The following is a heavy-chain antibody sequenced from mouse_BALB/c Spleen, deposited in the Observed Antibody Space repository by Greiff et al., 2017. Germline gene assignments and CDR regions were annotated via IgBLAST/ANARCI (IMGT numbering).Heavy chain of an antibody. J-gene: IGHJ4*01. D-gene: IGHD1-1*02. V-gene: IGHV1-69*01. CDR1: GYTFTDYW. CDR3: ARGGYWAMDY. CDR2: IDTSDSYT. Sequence: QVQLQQPGAELVMPGASVKMSCKASGYTFTDYWMHWVKQRPGQGLEWIGAIDTSDSYTSYNQKFKGKATLTVYESSSTAYMQLSSLTSEDSAVYYCARGGYWAMDYWGQGTSVTVSS.